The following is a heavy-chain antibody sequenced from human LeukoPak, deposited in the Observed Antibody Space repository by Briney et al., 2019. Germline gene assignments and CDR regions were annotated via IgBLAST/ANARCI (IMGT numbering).Heavy chain of an antibody. CDR3: AKGTYSSGGSAFDI. CDR1: GFTFNSYW. CDR2: INRDGSET. J-gene: IGHJ3*02. D-gene: IGHD6-19*01. Sequence: PGGSLRLSCAASGFTFNSYWMSWVRQAPGKGLEGVANINRDGSETYYVDSVKGRFTISRDNAKSSLYLQMNSLRVDDTAVYYCAKGTYSSGGSAFDIWGQGTMVTVSS. V-gene: IGHV3-7*01.